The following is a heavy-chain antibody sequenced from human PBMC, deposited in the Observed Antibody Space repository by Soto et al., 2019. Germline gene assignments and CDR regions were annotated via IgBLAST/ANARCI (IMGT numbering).Heavy chain of an antibody. V-gene: IGHV3-23*01. J-gene: IGHJ4*02. CDR3: AKELSSYYYFDF. D-gene: IGHD2-15*01. CDR1: GFTFGIYA. Sequence: EVQLLESGGDLVQPGGSLRLSCAASGFTFGIYAMTWVRQAPGKGLEWVSTISATGGSTFYADSVKGRFTISRDNSKNTLYLQMNSLRAEYTAIYYCAKELSSYYYFDFLGQGTLVTVSS. CDR2: ISATGGST.